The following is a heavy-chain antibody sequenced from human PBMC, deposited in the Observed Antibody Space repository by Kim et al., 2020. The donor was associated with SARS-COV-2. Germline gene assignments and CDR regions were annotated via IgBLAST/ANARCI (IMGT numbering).Heavy chain of an antibody. CDR1: GGTFSSYA. CDR2: IIPIFGTA. CDR3: ASYYDSSGYFSRNDAFDI. D-gene: IGHD3-22*01. Sequence: SVKVSCKASGGTFSSYAISWVRQAPGQGLEWMGGIIPIFGTANYAQKFQGRVTITADESTSTAYMELSSLRSEDTAVYYCASYYDSSGYFSRNDAFDIWGQGSMVTVS. V-gene: IGHV1-69*13. J-gene: IGHJ3*02.